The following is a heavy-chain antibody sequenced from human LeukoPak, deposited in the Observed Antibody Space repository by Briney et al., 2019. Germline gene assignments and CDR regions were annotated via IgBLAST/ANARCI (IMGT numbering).Heavy chain of an antibody. J-gene: IGHJ4*02. Sequence: ETLSLTCAVYGGSFRGYYWSWIRQPPGKGLEWIGEINHSGSTNYNPSLKSRVTISVDTSKNQFSLKLSSVTAADTAVYYCARVKKCPYGVCLDYWGQGTLVTVSS. CDR2: INHSGST. CDR3: ARVKKCPYGVCLDY. D-gene: IGHD2-8*01. CDR1: GGSFRGYY. V-gene: IGHV4-34*01.